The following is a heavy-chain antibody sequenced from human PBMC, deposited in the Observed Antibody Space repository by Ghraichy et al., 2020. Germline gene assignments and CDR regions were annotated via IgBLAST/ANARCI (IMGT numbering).Heavy chain of an antibody. J-gene: IGHJ4*02. CDR2: ISSSSSAI. CDR3: ARGENGAFDY. D-gene: IGHD1-1*01. CDR1: GFTFTSYH. V-gene: IGHV3-48*01. Sequence: GGSLRLSCAASGFTFTSYHMHWVRQAPGKGLEWVSYISSSSSAIYYADSVKGRFTISRDNAKNSLYLQMNSLRAEDTAVYYCARGENGAFDYSGQGTLVTVSS.